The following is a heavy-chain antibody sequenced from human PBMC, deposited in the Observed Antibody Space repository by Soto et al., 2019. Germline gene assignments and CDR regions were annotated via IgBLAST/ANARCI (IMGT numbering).Heavy chain of an antibody. CDR1: GFIVSNNY. J-gene: IGHJ3*01. CDR3: ARGGANDAFDV. V-gene: IGHV3-53*02. D-gene: IGHD1-26*01. Sequence: EVHLVETGGGLIQPGGSLRLSCAASGFIVSNNYMSWVRQAPGKGLEWVSVLYSGGGTYYADSVKGRFTISRDSSKNTLYPQMTSLSYEDTAVYFCARGGANDAFDVWGQGTMVTVSS. CDR2: LYSGGGT.